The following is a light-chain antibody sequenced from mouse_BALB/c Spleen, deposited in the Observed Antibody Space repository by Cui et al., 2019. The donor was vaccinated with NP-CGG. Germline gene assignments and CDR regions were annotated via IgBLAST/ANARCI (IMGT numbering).Light chain of an antibody. Sequence: QAVVTQESALTTSPGETVTLTCRSSTGAVTTSNYANWVQEKPDHLFTGLLGGTNTQPPGVPAGFSGPLFGDKPPLTIPGAQTEDEAIYFCAHWYGNHWVFGGGTKLTVL. J-gene: IGLJ1*01. CDR1: TGAVTTSNY. CDR3: AHWYGNHWV. V-gene: IGLV1*01. CDR2: GTN.